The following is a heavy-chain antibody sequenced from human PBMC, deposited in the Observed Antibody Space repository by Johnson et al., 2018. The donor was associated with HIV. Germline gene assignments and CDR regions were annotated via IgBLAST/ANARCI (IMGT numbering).Heavy chain of an antibody. D-gene: IGHD2-15*01. J-gene: IGHJ3*02. CDR3: ARGPHEVVVVAATSAFDI. V-gene: IGHV3-30-3*01. CDR2: ISYDGSNK. CDR1: GFTFSSYA. Sequence: GGGVVQPGRSLRLSCAASGFTFSSYAMHWVRQAPGKGLEWVAVISYDGSNKYYADSVKGRFTISRDNSKNTLYLQMNSLRAEDTAVYYCARGPHEVVVVAATSAFDIWGQGTMVTVSS.